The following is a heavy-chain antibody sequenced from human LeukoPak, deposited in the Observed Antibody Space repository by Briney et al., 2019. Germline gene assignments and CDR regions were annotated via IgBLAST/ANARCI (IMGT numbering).Heavy chain of an antibody. CDR3: ATALGYCSGGSCEIDY. J-gene: IGHJ4*02. V-gene: IGHV3-21*01. Sequence: GGSLRLSCAASGFTFSSYSMNWVRQAPGKGLERVSSISSSSSYIYYADSVKGRFTISRDNAKNSLYLQMNSLRAEDTAVYYCATALGYCSGGSCEIDYWGQGTLVTVSS. CDR2: ISSSSSYI. CDR1: GFTFSSYS. D-gene: IGHD2-15*01.